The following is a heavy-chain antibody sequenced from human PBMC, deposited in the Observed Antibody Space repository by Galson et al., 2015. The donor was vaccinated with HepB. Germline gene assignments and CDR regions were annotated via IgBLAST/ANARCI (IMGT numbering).Heavy chain of an antibody. J-gene: IGHJ4*02. CDR1: GFTFSTYA. CDR3: AKGMAGSCTRVLCYSFDY. D-gene: IGHD2-8*02. V-gene: IGHV3-23*01. CDR2: ISGSDDGT. Sequence: SLRLSCAASGFTFSTYAMSWVRQTPGKGLEWVAAISGSDDGTYHAASVRGRFTIPRDDSKNTLYLQMNRLRAEDTATYYCAKGMAGSCTRVLCYSFDYWGQGSLVTVSS.